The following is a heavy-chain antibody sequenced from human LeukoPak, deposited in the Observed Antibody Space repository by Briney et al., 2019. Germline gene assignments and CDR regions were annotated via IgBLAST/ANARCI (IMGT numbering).Heavy chain of an antibody. CDR2: IYYSGSA. Sequence: SQTLSLTRAVSGGSISSADFYWSWIRQHPGKGLEWIGFIYYSGSAYYNPSLKSRVSISVDTSKNQFSLTLNSVTAADTAVYYCARGSDYFDYWGQGTLVTVSS. V-gene: IGHV4-31*11. CDR1: GGSISSADFY. J-gene: IGHJ4*02. CDR3: ARGSDYFDY.